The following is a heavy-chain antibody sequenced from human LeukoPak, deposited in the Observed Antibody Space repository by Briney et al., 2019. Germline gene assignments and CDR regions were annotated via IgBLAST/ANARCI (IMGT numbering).Heavy chain of an antibody. Sequence: ASVKVSCKASGYTFTSYAMNWVRQAPGQGLEWMGWISAYNGNTNYAQKLQGRVTMTTDTSTSTAYMELRSLRSDDTAVYYCARDGSGTVAGRSYWYCDLWGRGTLVTVSS. V-gene: IGHV1-18*01. CDR2: ISAYNGNT. CDR1: GYTFTSYA. D-gene: IGHD6-19*01. J-gene: IGHJ2*01. CDR3: ARDGSGTVAGRSYWYCDL.